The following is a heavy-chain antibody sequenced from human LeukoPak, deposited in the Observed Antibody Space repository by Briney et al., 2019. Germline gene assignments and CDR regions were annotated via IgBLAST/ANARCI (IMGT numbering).Heavy chain of an antibody. Sequence: SVRVSCKASGGTFSSYAISWVRQAPGQGLEWMGGIIPIFGTANYAQKFQGRVTITADESTSTAYMELSSLRSEDTAVYYCARDRGLLWFGESAYYFDYWGQGTLVTVSS. D-gene: IGHD3-10*01. CDR3: ARDRGLLWFGESAYYFDY. V-gene: IGHV1-69*13. CDR2: IIPIFGTA. J-gene: IGHJ4*02. CDR1: GGTFSSYA.